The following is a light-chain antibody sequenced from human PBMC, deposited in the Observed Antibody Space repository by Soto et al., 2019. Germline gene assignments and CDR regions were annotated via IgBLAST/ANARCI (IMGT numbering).Light chain of an antibody. CDR1: RGIYTH. J-gene: IGKJ1*01. Sequence: DIQMAQSPSPLSASVGDRVTITCRASRGIYTHLAWYQQKPGNAPKLLIYGASTLQSGVPSRFSASGSGTDFFLTISGLQSEDVGTYFCQTYDKAPWTFGPGTRV. CDR3: QTYDKAPWT. V-gene: IGKV1-27*01. CDR2: GAS.